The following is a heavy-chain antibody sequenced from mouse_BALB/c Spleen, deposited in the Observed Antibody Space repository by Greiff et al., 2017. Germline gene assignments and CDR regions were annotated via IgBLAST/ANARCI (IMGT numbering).Heavy chain of an antibody. CDR2: INPSTGYT. CDR1: GYTFTSYW. Sequence: VQLQQSGAELAKPGASVKMSCKASGYTFTSYWMHWVKQRPGQGLEWIGYINPSTGYTEYNQKFKDKATLTADKSSSTAYMQLSSLTSEDSAVYYCASYDGYGAMDYWGQGTSVTVSS. CDR3: ASYDGYGAMDY. D-gene: IGHD2-3*01. V-gene: IGHV1-7*01. J-gene: IGHJ4*01.